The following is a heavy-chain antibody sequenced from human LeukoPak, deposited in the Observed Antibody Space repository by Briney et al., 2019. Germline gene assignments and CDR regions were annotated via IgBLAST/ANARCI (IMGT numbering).Heavy chain of an antibody. CDR1: GGTFSSYA. CDR3: ARQWRGYSGYAAFDI. Sequence: ASVKVSCKASGGTFSSYAISWVRQAPGQGLEWMGRIIPILGMANYAQKFQGRVTITADKSTSTAYMELSSLRSEDTAVYYCARQWRGYSGYAAFDIWGQGTMVTVSS. D-gene: IGHD5-12*01. J-gene: IGHJ3*02. V-gene: IGHV1-69*04. CDR2: IIPILGMA.